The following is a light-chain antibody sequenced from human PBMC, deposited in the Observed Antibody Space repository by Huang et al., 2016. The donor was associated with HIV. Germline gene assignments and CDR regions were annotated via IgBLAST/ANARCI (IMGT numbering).Light chain of an antibody. CDR3: QQRSNWPPIT. CDR2: DAS. Sequence: EIVLTQSPATLSLSPGERATLACRASQSVSRYLDWYQQKPGQAPRLLIYDASNRATGIPARFSGSGSGTDFTLTISSLEPEDFAVYYCQQRSNWPPITFGQGTRLEIK. V-gene: IGKV3-11*01. J-gene: IGKJ5*01. CDR1: QSVSRY.